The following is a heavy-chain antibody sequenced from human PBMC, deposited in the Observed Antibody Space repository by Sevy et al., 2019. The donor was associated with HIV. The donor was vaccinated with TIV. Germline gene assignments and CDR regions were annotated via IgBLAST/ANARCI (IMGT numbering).Heavy chain of an antibody. CDR2: IWYDGSSK. J-gene: IGHJ4*02. D-gene: IGHD5-12*01. Sequence: GGSLRLSCVASQFTFDTYAIHWVRQAPGKGLEWVAMIWYDGSSKDYAESVKGRFAISRDNSQNTAFLQMNSLRAEDKGVYYCATNMSHAGAYDSYFNFWGQGSLVTVSS. CDR1: QFTFDTYA. V-gene: IGHV3-33*01. CDR3: ATNMSHAGAYDSYFNF.